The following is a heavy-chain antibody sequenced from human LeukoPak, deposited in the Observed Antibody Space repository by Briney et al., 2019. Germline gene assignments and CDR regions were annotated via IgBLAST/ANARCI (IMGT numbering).Heavy chain of an antibody. CDR3: ARVMVGGIAAAAYNWFDP. Sequence: SETLSLTCTVSGGSISSYYWSWIRQPPGKGLEWIGYIYYSGITNYNPSLKSRVTISVDTSKNQFSLKLSSVTAADTAVYYCARVMVGGIAAAAYNWFDPWGQGTLVTVSS. V-gene: IGHV4-59*01. CDR1: GGSISSYY. J-gene: IGHJ5*02. D-gene: IGHD6-13*01. CDR2: IYYSGIT.